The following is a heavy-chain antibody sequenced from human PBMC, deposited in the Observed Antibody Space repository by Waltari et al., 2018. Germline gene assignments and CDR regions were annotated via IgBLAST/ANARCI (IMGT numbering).Heavy chain of an antibody. Sequence: EEQLLQSGGGLVQPGGSLRLSCAASGFTFTTYAMSWVRQAPGKGLEGVSGLKGRDGGAYYADSVKGRCTISSDNSRNTLYLQMNSLRAEDTAVYYCAKLRNYGTTWAGAFDCWGQGTLVTVSS. CDR2: LKGRDGGA. J-gene: IGHJ4*02. V-gene: IGHV3-23*01. CDR3: AKLRNYGTTWAGAFDC. CDR1: GFTFTTYA. D-gene: IGHD3-10*01.